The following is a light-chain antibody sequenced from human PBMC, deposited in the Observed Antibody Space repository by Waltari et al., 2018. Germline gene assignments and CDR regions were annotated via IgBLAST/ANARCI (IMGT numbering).Light chain of an antibody. J-gene: IGKJ4*01. CDR1: QSVSTS. CDR3: QQHGKWPLS. CDR2: EAS. V-gene: IGKV3-11*01. Sequence: IELTQSPATLSLSPGERATLSCRASQSVSTSLAWYQQKPGQAPRLLIHEASNRATGTPARFSGSGSGTDFTLTIGSLEPEDFAVYYCQQHGKWPLSFGGGTKVEI.